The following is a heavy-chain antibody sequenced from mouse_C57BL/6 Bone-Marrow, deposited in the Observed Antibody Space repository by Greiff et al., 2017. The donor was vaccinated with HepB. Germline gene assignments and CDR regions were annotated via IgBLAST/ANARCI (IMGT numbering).Heavy chain of an antibody. J-gene: IGHJ4*01. Sequence: VKLQESGAELVRPGTSVKMSCKASGYTFTNYWIGWAKQRPGHGLEWIGDIYPGGGYTNYNEKFKGKATLTADKSSSTAYMQFSSLTSEDSAIYYCALDSSGYLYAMDYWGQGTSVTVSS. V-gene: IGHV1-63*01. CDR2: IYPGGGYT. CDR3: ALDSSGYLYAMDY. CDR1: GYTFTNYW. D-gene: IGHD3-2*02.